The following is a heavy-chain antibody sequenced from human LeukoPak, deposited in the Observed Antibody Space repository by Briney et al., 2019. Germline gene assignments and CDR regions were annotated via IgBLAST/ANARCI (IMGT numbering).Heavy chain of an antibody. J-gene: IGHJ4*02. CDR1: GFTVSSNY. V-gene: IGHV3-66*01. CDR2: IYSGGST. Sequence: PGGSLRLSRAASGFTVSSNYMSWVRQAPGKGLEWVSVIYSGGSTYYADSVKDRFTISRDNSKNTLYLQMNSLRAEDTAVYYCARETHCSGGSCYNAHFDYWGQGTLVTVSS. CDR3: ARETHCSGGSCYNAHFDY. D-gene: IGHD2-15*01.